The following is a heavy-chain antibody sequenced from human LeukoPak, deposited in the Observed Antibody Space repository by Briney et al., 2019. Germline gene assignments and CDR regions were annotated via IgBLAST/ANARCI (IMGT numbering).Heavy chain of an antibody. J-gene: IGHJ4*02. D-gene: IGHD2-8*01. CDR1: GGSISNYY. CDR3: ARTGGPYCTNGVCLFDY. V-gene: IGHV4-4*07. Sequence: PSETLSLTCTVSGGSISNYYWSWIRQPAGKGLEWIGRMYSSGSTKYNPSLKSRVTMSVDTSKNQFSLKLNSVTAADTAVYYCARTGGPYCTNGVCLFDYWGQGTLVTVSS. CDR2: MYSSGST.